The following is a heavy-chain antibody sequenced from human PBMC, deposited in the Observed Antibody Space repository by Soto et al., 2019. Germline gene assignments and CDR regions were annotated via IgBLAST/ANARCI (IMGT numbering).Heavy chain of an antibody. CDR1: GCTFSSYG. J-gene: IGHJ6*02. CDR3: AKDGASAAETTSYYYYYGMDA. CDR2: ISYDGSNK. D-gene: IGHD1-7*01. V-gene: IGHV3-30*18. Sequence: GGSLRLSCAAGGCTFSSYGIHWVRQAPGKGLEWVAVISYDGSNKYYADSVKGRFTISRDNSKNTLYLQMNSLRAEDTAVYYCAKDGASAAETTSYYYYYGMDAWGQGTTVTVSS.